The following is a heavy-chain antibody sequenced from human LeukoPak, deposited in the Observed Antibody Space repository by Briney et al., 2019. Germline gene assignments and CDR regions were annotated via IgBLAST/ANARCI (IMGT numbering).Heavy chain of an antibody. D-gene: IGHD3-3*01. V-gene: IGHV4-4*07. Sequence: SETLSLTCTVSGGSISSYYWSWIRQPAGKGLEWIGRIYTSGSTNYNPSLKSRVTISVDTSKNQFSLKLSSVTAADTAVYYCARGLTYYDFWSGYYSAEYFQHWGQGTLVTVSS. CDR2: IYTSGST. CDR3: ARGLTYYDFWSGYYSAEYFQH. J-gene: IGHJ1*01. CDR1: GGSISSYY.